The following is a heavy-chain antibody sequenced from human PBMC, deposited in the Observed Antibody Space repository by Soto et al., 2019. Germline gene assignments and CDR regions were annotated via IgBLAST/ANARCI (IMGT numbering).Heavy chain of an antibody. CDR1: GYTFTGYY. CDR3: ARARRERMERGRLGY. D-gene: IGHD1-26*01. CDR2: INPNTGGP. V-gene: IGHV1-2*02. J-gene: IGHJ4*02. Sequence: GFPVKVSCKASGYTFTGYYMHWVIQAPGQGPEWMGWINPNTGGPNYAQNFQGRVTMTRDTSISTAYMELSRLRFDDTAVYYCARARRERMERGRLGYWDQRPLGAVSS.